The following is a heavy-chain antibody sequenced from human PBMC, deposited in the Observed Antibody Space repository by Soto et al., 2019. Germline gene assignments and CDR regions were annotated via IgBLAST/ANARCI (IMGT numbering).Heavy chain of an antibody. CDR2: ISSSGSDI. CDR1: GFTFSTYE. Sequence: EVQLVESGGGLVQPGGSLRLSCAASGFTFSTYEMNWVRQAPGKGLECISYISSSGSDIYYADSVMGRFTISRDNAKNSLYLQMNSLRAEDTAVYYCARGVYYCDYWGQGTLVTVSS. V-gene: IGHV3-48*03. CDR3: ARGVYYCDY. D-gene: IGHD2-8*01. J-gene: IGHJ4*02.